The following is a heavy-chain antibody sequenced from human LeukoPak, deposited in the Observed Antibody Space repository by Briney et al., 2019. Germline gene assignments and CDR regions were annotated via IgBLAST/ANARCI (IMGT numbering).Heavy chain of an antibody. CDR3: ARRLLNYFDY. CDR2: IKQDGSEK. CDR1: GFTFSGYW. V-gene: IGHV3-7*02. Sequence: GGSLRLSCAASGFTFSGYWMSWVRQAPGKGLEWVANIKQDGSEKYYVDSVKGRFTISRDSAKNSLSLQMNSLRVEDTAVYYCARRLLNYFDYWGQGTLVTVSS. D-gene: IGHD2-8*01. J-gene: IGHJ4*02.